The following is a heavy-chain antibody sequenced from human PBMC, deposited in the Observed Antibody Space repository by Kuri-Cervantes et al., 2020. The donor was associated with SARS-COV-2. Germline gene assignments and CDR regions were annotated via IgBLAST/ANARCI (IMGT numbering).Heavy chain of an antibody. CDR3: ARDLQIAVVEGAFDI. V-gene: IGHV3-43D*04. Sequence: GESLKISCAASGFAFDDYAMHWVRQAPGKGLEWVSLISWDGGSTYYADSVKGRFTISRDNSKNSLYLQMNSLRAEDTAVYYCARDLQIAVVEGAFDIWGQGTMVTVSS. CDR2: ISWDGGST. D-gene: IGHD6-19*01. CDR1: GFAFDDYA. J-gene: IGHJ3*02.